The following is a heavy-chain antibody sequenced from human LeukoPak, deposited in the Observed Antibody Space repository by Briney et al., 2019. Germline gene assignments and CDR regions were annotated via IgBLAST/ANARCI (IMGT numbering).Heavy chain of an antibody. CDR3: AKSPSFNYYYYYYMDV. V-gene: IGHV3-30*02. CDR2: IRYDGSNK. Sequence: GGSMRLSCAASGFTFSSYGMHWVRQAPGKGLEWVAFIRYDGSNKYYADSVKGRFTISRDNSKNTLYLQMNSLRAEDTAVYYCAKSPSFNYYYYYYMDVWGKGTTVTVSS. J-gene: IGHJ6*03. CDR1: GFTFSSYG.